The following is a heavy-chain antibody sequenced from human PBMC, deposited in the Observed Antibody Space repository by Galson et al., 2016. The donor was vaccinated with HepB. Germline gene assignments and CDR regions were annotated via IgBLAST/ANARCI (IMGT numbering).Heavy chain of an antibody. CDR1: GFTFSTYW. V-gene: IGHV3-7*01. Sequence: SLRLSCAVSGFTFSTYWMTWVRQAPGKGLECVANIKYDGSEKHYVDSVKGRFTISRDNAKNTLYLQMNSLRDEDTAVYYCARDGRRGYDMDVWGQGTTVTVSS. CDR3: ARDGRRGYDMDV. J-gene: IGHJ6*02. CDR2: IKYDGSEK.